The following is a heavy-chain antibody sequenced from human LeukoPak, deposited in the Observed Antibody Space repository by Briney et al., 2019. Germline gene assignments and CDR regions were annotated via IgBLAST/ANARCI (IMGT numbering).Heavy chain of an antibody. Sequence: SETLSLTCAVYGGSFSGYYWSWIRQPPGKGLEWIGEINHSGSTNYNPSLKSRVTISVDTSKDQFSLKLSSVTAADTAVYYCARGDYSSWYFYYYYYMDVWGKGTTVTVSS. CDR1: GGSFSGYY. CDR3: ARGDYSSWYFYYYYYMDV. D-gene: IGHD6-13*01. CDR2: INHSGST. V-gene: IGHV4-34*01. J-gene: IGHJ6*03.